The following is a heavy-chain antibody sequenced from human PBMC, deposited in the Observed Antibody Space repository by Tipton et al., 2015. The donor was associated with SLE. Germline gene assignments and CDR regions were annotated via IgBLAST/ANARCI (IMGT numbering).Heavy chain of an antibody. CDR1: GGSFSGYY. J-gene: IGHJ5*02. CDR2: INHSGST. V-gene: IGHV4-34*01. CDR3: ASSITAAASGWFDP. D-gene: IGHD6-13*01. Sequence: TLSLTCAVYGGSFSGYYWSWIRQPPGKGLEWIGEINHSGSTNYNPSLKSRVTISVDTSKNQFSLKLSSVTAADTAVYYCASSITAAASGWFDPWGQGTLVTVSS.